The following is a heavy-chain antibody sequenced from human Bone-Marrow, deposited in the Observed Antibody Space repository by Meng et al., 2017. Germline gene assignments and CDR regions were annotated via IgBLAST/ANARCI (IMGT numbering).Heavy chain of an antibody. Sequence: ASVKVSCKPSGYNFPDYYVHWVRQAPGQGLEWMGRINPNSGGTNYAQKFQGRVTMTRDTSISTAYMELRRLRSDDTAVYYCAGIAVAGTLARSNYYYYYGMDVWGQGTTVTVSS. CDR3: AGIAVAGTLARSNYYYYYGMDV. D-gene: IGHD6-19*01. CDR1: GYNFPDYY. CDR2: INPNSGGT. J-gene: IGHJ6*02. V-gene: IGHV1-2*06.